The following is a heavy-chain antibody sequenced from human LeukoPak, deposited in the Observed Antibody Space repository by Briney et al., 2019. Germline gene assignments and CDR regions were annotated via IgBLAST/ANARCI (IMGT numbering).Heavy chain of an antibody. D-gene: IGHD4-23*01. CDR3: AKSLGPSTVVQCDS. J-gene: IGHJ4*02. CDR2: ISWSSGNI. CDR1: GFTFDDFA. Sequence: GGPLRLSCAASGFTFDDFAMHWVRQVPGKGLEWVSGISWSSGNIGYADSVRGRFTISRDNAKNSLHLQMDSLRDEDTALYYCAKSLGPSTVVQCDSWGQGTLVIVSS. V-gene: IGHV3-9*01.